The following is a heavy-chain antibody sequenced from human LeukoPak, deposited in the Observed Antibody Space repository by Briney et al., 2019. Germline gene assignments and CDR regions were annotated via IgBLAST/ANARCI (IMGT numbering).Heavy chain of an antibody. J-gene: IGHJ4*02. CDR2: IKQDGSEK. Sequence: GGSLRLSCAASGFTFSSYWMSWVRQAPGKGLEWVANIKQDGSEKYYVDSVKGRFTISRDNAKNSLYLQMNSLRAEDTAVYYCARRILDDSTGYYTDYWGQGTLVTVSS. CDR1: GFTFSSYW. V-gene: IGHV3-7*01. CDR3: ARRILDDSTGYYTDY. D-gene: IGHD3-22*01.